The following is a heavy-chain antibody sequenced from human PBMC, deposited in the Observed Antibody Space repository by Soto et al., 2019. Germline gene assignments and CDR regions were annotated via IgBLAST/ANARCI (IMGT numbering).Heavy chain of an antibody. Sequence: PSETLSLTCAVPGYSISSDYYWGWIRQPPGKGLEWIASKYHSGSTYYNPSLKSRVTISVDTSKNQLSLKLSSVTAADTAVYYCARGVLGATTYFDYWGQGTLVTVSS. D-gene: IGHD1-26*01. CDR1: GYSISSDYY. V-gene: IGHV4-38-2*01. J-gene: IGHJ4*02. CDR3: ARGVLGATTYFDY. CDR2: KYHSGST.